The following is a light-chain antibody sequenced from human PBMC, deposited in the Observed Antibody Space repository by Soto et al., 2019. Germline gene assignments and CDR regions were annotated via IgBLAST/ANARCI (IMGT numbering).Light chain of an antibody. CDR3: QQYNNWVT. Sequence: EIVMTQSPAILSVSPGDTATLSCRASQSVNNDLVWYQQKPGQAPRLLIYHTSTRATGIPGRFSGSGYGTEFTLTISSLQSEDFAVYYCQQYNNWVTFGGGTKVEIK. V-gene: IGKV3-15*01. CDR1: QSVNND. CDR2: HTS. J-gene: IGKJ4*01.